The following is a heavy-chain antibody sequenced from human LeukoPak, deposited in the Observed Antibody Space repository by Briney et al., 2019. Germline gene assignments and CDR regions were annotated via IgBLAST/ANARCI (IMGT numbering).Heavy chain of an antibody. J-gene: IGHJ1*01. Sequence: PGGSLRLSCAASGFTFSDYYMSWIRQAPGKGLEWVSYISTSSTTIHYADSVKGRFTIFRDNAKNSLYLEMNSLRPEDTAVYYCASAEGVAYCGGDCYSGDEYFLDWGQGTLVTVSS. D-gene: IGHD2-21*02. V-gene: IGHV3-11*01. CDR2: ISTSSTTI. CDR3: ASAEGVAYCGGDCYSGDEYFLD. CDR1: GFTFSDYY.